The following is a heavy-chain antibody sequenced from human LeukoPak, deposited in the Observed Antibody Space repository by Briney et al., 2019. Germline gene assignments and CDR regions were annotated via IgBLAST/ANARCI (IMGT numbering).Heavy chain of an antibody. CDR2: IRYDGNNK. Sequence: GGSLRLSCAASGFTFSSYGMHWVRQAPGKGLEWVAFIRYDGNNKYYADSVKGRFTISRDNSKSTLYLQMNSLRAEDTAVYYCAKDTTTGTTAAYYGMDVWGQGTTVTVSS. CDR1: GFTFSSYG. V-gene: IGHV3-30*02. D-gene: IGHD1-1*01. CDR3: AKDTTTGTTAAYYGMDV. J-gene: IGHJ6*02.